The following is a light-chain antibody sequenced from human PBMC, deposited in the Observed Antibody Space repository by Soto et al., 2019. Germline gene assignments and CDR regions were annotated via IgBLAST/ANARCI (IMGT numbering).Light chain of an antibody. V-gene: IGLV2-14*03. CDR3: SSYTFSSARV. CDR1: SSDVGGYNF. CDR2: DVS. J-gene: IGLJ3*02. Sequence: QSALTQPASVSGSPGQSITISCTGTSSDVGGYNFVSWYQLHPGKAPRLMIYDVSIRPSGVSDRFSGSKSGNTASLSISGLQAEDEADYYCSSYTFSSARVFGGGTKLTVL.